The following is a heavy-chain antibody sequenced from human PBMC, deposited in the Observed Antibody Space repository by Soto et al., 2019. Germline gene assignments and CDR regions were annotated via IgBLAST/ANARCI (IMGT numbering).Heavy chain of an antibody. Sequence: QVQLVQSGGEAKKPGASVKVSCKASGSTFTNYGISWVRQAPGQGLEWMGWINVYNGNTKYAQKVQGRVTMTTDTSTSTAYMELRSLRSDDTAVYYCARGVGSGSYYNQYNWFDPWGQGTLVTVSS. D-gene: IGHD3-10*01. CDR2: INVYNGNT. CDR3: ARGVGSGSYYNQYNWFDP. V-gene: IGHV1-18*01. CDR1: GSTFTNYG. J-gene: IGHJ5*02.